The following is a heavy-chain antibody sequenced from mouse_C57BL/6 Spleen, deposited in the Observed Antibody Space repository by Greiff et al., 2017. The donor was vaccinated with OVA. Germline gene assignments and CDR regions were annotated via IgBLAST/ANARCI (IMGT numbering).Heavy chain of an antibody. CDR2: IDPSDSYT. V-gene: IGHV1-50*01. Sequence: VQLQQPGAELVKPGASVKLSCKASGYTFTSYWMQWVKQRPGQGLEWIGEIDPSDSYTNYNQKLKGKATLTVDTSSSTAYMQLSSLTSEDSAVDYCARGHDGSWFAYWGQGTLVTVSA. J-gene: IGHJ3*01. D-gene: IGHD2-12*01. CDR1: GYTFTSYW. CDR3: ARGHDGSWFAY.